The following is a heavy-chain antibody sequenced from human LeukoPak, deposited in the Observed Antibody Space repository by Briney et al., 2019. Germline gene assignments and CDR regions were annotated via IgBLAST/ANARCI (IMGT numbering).Heavy chain of an antibody. CDR3: ARVGVDSSGYYYVNAFDI. J-gene: IGHJ3*02. Sequence: SETLPLTCAISGGSFSGYYWSWIRLPPGKGLEWIGEINHSGSSNYNPSLKSRITISVDTSKNQFSLRLSSMTAADTAVYYCARVGVDSSGYYYVNAFDIWGQGTMVTVSS. D-gene: IGHD3-22*01. V-gene: IGHV4-34*01. CDR1: GGSFSGYY. CDR2: INHSGSS.